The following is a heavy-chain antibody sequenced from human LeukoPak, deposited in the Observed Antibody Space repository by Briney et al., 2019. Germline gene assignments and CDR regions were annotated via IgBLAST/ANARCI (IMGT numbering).Heavy chain of an antibody. CDR1: GYTFAAYD. CDR3: ARLSDTPAYYYSSGYYHIRY. Sequence: ASVKVSCKASGYTFAAYDINWVRQGAGQGLEWIGWMNPDTGNTGYAQKFQGRVTMTRDTSKSTAYMDLNSLRSEDTAVYYCARLSDTPAYYYSSGYYHIRYWGQGTLLTVSS. D-gene: IGHD3-22*01. J-gene: IGHJ4*02. CDR2: MNPDTGNT. V-gene: IGHV1-8*01.